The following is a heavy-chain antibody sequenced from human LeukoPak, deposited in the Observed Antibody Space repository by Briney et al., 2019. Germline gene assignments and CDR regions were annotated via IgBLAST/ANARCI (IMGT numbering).Heavy chain of an antibody. D-gene: IGHD6-19*01. V-gene: IGHV3-23*01. CDR1: GFTFSSYA. CDR3: AKGRIAVAGTTEF. CDR2: ISGSGGST. J-gene: IGHJ4*02. Sequence: TGGSLRLSCAASGFTFSSYAMHWVRQAPGKGLEWVSGISGSGGSTHYADSVKGRFTISRDNSKNTLYVQMNGPRAEDTAVYYCAKGRIAVAGTTEFWGQGTLVAVSS.